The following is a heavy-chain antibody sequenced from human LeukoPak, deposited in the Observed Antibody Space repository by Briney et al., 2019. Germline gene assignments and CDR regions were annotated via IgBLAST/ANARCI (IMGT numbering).Heavy chain of an antibody. D-gene: IGHD2-15*01. CDR2: ISSDGTKK. CDR1: VYRFSVYG. CDR3: AKRRDYCSGGSCYSLDY. V-gene: IGHV3-30*18. J-gene: IGHJ4*02. Sequence: PGGSLRLSCAASVYRFSVYGVHWVRQAPGRGLEWVAVISSDGTKKAYADSVKGRFTISRDNSENTLYLQISSLRAEDTAVYYCAKRRDYCSGGSCYSLDYWGQGTLVTVSS.